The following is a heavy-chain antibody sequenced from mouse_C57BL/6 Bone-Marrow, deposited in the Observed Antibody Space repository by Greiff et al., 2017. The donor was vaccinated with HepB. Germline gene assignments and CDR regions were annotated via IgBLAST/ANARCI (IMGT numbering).Heavy chain of an antibody. J-gene: IGHJ3*01. D-gene: IGHD2-5*01. V-gene: IGHV14-4*01. Sequence: VQLQQSGAELVRPGASVKLSCTASGFNIKDDYMHWVKQRPEQGLEWIGWIDPENGDTEYASKFQGKATITADKSSNTAYLQLSSLTSEDTAVYYCTTADYSNYVSVLWFAYWGQGTLVTVSA. CDR1: GFNIKDDY. CDR3: TTADYSNYVSVLWFAY. CDR2: IDPENGDT.